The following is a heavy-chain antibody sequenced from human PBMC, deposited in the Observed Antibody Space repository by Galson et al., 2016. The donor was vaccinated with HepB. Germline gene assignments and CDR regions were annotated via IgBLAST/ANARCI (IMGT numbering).Heavy chain of an antibody. D-gene: IGHD1-1*01. CDR1: GGSIISGGYH. V-gene: IGHV4-31*03. Sequence: LSLTCTVSGGSIISGGYHWSWIRQHPGKSLEWIGYIYFSGSTYYNPSLESRLAISIDTSKNQFSLKLSSVAAEDTAVYYCAKGAHGNLFYFDYWGQGTLVTVSS. CDR2: IYFSGST. J-gene: IGHJ4*02. CDR3: AKGAHGNLFYFDY.